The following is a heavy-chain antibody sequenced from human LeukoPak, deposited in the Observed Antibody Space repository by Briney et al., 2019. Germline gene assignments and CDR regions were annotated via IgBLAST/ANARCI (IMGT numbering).Heavy chain of an antibody. D-gene: IGHD4-17*01. CDR1: GGSISGYY. J-gene: IGHJ4*02. V-gene: IGHV4-59*08. Sequence: PSETLSLTCTVSGGSISGYYWSWIRQPPGKGLEWIGYIYHSGSTNYNPSLKSRVTISVDTSKNQFSLKLSSVTAADTAVYYWARRLARRGYGDYCDYWGQGTLVTVSS. CDR2: IYHSGST. CDR3: ARRLARRGYGDYCDY.